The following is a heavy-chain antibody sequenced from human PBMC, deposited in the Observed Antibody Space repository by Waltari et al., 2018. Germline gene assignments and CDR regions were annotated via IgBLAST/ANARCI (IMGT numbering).Heavy chain of an antibody. V-gene: IGHV5-51*01. J-gene: IGHJ4*02. CDR1: NW. D-gene: IGHD3-3*02. CDR3: ARSISHFDS. CDR2: IYPGDSDT. Sequence: NWIAWVRQVPGKGLEWMGSIYPGDSDTKYSPSFQGLVTISVDKSISTAYLHWSGLQASDTAVYYCARSISHFDSWGQGTQVAVSS.